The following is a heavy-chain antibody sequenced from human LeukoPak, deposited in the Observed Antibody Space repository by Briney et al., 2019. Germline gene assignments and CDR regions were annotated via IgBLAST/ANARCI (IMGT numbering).Heavy chain of an antibody. Sequence: GGSLRLSCAASGFSFSTYWMHWVRQVPGKGPEWVSHITPDGSSTNYADSVKGRFTISRDNAKNTLYMQMNSLRAEDTAVYYCSSQISRGGNWGQGTLVTVSS. CDR3: SSQISRGGN. D-gene: IGHD3-16*01. CDR1: GFSFSTYW. J-gene: IGHJ4*02. V-gene: IGHV3-74*01. CDR2: ITPDGSST.